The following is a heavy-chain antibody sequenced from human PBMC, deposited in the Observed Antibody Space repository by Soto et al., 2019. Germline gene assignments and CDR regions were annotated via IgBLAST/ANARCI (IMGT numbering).Heavy chain of an antibody. Sequence: QEQLVQSGAEVKIPGSSVTVSCKASGGTFSNYAVSWVRQAPGQGLEWMGGIIPIFGAATYAQKFLGGVRVTADKYRGIAYMEVSSLRSEDTAVYYCARGRGFYSSSDEFYFYSMDVWGQGTTVTVSS. CDR2: IIPIFGAA. CDR3: ARGRGFYSSSDEFYFYSMDV. J-gene: IGHJ6*02. V-gene: IGHV1-69*06. D-gene: IGHD6-6*01. CDR1: GGTFSNYA.